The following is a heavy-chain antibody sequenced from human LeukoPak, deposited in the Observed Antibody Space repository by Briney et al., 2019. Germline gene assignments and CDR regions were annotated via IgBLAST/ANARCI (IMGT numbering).Heavy chain of an antibody. CDR1: GGSISSYY. CDR3: ARQTGSGLFILP. D-gene: IGHD3/OR15-3a*01. J-gene: IGHJ4*02. Sequence: PSETLSLTCSVSGGSISSYYWSWIRQPPGKGLEWIGYIYYSGRTSYNPSLKSRVTISVDTSKNQFSLRLTSVTAADTAVYYCARQTGSGLFILPGGQGTLVTVSS. CDR2: IYYSGRT. V-gene: IGHV4-59*08.